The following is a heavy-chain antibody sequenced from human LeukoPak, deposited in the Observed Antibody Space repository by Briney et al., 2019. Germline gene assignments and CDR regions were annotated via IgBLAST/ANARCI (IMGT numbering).Heavy chain of an antibody. Sequence: ASVKVSCKASGGTFSSYAISWVRQAPGQGLEWMGGIIPIFGTANYAQKFQGRVTITADKSTSTAYMELSSLRSEDTAVYYCATGYSYGNWFDPWGQGTLVTVSS. J-gene: IGHJ5*02. CDR1: GGTFSSYA. CDR2: IIPIFGTA. V-gene: IGHV1-69*06. D-gene: IGHD5-18*01. CDR3: ATGYSYGNWFDP.